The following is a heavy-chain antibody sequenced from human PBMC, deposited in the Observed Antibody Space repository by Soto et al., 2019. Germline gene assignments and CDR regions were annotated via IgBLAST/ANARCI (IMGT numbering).Heavy chain of an antibody. J-gene: IGHJ4*02. Sequence: QVQLVESGGGVVQPGRSLRLSCAASGFTFSSYGMHWVRQAPGKGLEWVAVIWYDGSNKYYADSVKGRFTISRDNSKNTLYLQMNSLRAEDTAVYYCAKNGKYCSGGSCSPSYFDYWGQGTLVTVSS. CDR2: IWYDGSNK. CDR3: AKNGKYCSGGSCSPSYFDY. CDR1: GFTFSSYG. D-gene: IGHD2-15*01. V-gene: IGHV3-33*06.